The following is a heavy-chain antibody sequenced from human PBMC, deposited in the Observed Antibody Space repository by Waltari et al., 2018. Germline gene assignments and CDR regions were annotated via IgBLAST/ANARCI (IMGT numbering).Heavy chain of an antibody. CDR2: ISAHNGNT. CDR1: VSSFSSYG. V-gene: IGHV1-18*01. CDR3: ATAVGGNMEFDN. D-gene: IGHD6-19*01. Sequence: QVHLVQSGAEVKKHGASVKVSCKASVSSFSSYGITCVLQAPGQGLEWMGWISAHNGNTNHSQKFQDRITLTTDTSTNTAYMELKSLTSDDAAVYYCATAVGGNMEFDNWGQGTLVTVSS. J-gene: IGHJ5*02.